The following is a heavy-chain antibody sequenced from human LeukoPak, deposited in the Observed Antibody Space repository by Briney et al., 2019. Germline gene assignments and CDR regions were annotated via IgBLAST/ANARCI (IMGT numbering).Heavy chain of an antibody. D-gene: IGHD1-26*01. CDR3: ARLGIEGHFDY. CDR1: GFTFSSYE. CDR2: ISSSGSTI. J-gene: IGHJ4*02. V-gene: IGHV3-48*03. Sequence: GGSLQLSCAASGFTFSSYEMNWVRQAPGKGLEWVSYISSSGSTIYYADSVKGRFTISRDNAKNSLYLQMNSLRAEDTAVYYCARLGIEGHFDYWGQGTLVTVSS.